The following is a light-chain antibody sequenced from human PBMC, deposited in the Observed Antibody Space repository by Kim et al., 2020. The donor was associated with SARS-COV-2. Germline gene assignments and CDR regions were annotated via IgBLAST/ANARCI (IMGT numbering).Light chain of an antibody. CDR1: QGISNY. V-gene: IGKV1-27*01. CDR3: QKYNTAPWT. Sequence: GSVGDGVTISCRASQGISNYLAWYQQKPGQAPKLLIYAASALQFGVSSRFNGSGSGTDFTLTISDLQPEDVATYYCQKYNTAPWTFGHGTKVDIK. J-gene: IGKJ1*01. CDR2: AAS.